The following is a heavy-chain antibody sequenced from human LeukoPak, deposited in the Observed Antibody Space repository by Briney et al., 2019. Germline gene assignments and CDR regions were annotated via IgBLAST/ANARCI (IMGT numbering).Heavy chain of an antibody. CDR3: AGGSGYLITS. Sequence: QSGGSLRLSCAATGFSFRSYWMNWVRQAPGKGLEWLAIIKQDGSEKHYKGSVEGRFTISRDNAKHSLHLQMNSLRAEDTAVYYCAGGSGYLITSWGQGTLVTVSS. D-gene: IGHD3-9*01. CDR1: GFSFRSYW. J-gene: IGHJ5*02. CDR2: IKQDGSEK. V-gene: IGHV3-7*01.